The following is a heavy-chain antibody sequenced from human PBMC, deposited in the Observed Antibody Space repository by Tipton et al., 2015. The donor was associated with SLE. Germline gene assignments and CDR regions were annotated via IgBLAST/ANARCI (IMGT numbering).Heavy chain of an antibody. CDR2: ISYSGST. V-gene: IGHV4-59*01. CDR1: GDSLTSDY. Sequence: TLSLTCPVSGDSLTSDYWTWIRQPPGKGLEWIGYISYSGSTNYNPSVRSRVSISLDTSKNQFSLKVKSVTTADTAVYYCARMRGGYNAHHWGQGILVTVSS. J-gene: IGHJ5*02. D-gene: IGHD5-24*01. CDR3: ARMRGGYNAHH.